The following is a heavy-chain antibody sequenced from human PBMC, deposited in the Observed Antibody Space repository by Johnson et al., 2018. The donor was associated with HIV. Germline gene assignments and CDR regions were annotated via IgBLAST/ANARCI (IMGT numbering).Heavy chain of an antibody. CDR2: IYSGVST. V-gene: IGHV3-23*03. Sequence: VQLVESGGGLVEPGGSLRLSCAASGFTFSSYAMSWVRQAPGKGLEWVAVIYSGVSTYYADSVKGRFTISRDNSKNTVYLQMNSLRAEDTAVYYCARSNAFDIWGQGTMVTVSS. CDR1: GFTFSSYA. CDR3: ARSNAFDI. J-gene: IGHJ3*02.